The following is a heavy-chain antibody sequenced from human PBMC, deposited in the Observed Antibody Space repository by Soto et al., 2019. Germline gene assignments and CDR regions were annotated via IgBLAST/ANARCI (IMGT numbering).Heavy chain of an antibody. CDR1: GFTFSSYA. D-gene: IGHD6-13*01. CDR3: AREMVAANIAAVADYYYGMDV. V-gene: IGHV3-30-3*01. Sequence: QVQLVESGGGVVQPGRSLRLSCAASGFTFSSYAMHWVRQAPGKGLEWVAVISYDGSNKYYADSVKGRFTISRDNSKNTLYLQRNSLIAEDTAVYYCAREMVAANIAAVADYYYGMDVWGQGTTVTVSS. CDR2: ISYDGSNK. J-gene: IGHJ6*02.